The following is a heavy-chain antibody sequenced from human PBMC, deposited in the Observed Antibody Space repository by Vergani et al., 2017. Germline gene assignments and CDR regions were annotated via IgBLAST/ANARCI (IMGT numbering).Heavy chain of an antibody. CDR2: IKQDGSEK. Sequence: EVQLVESGGGLVQPGGSLRLSCAASGFTFSSYWMSWVRQAPGKGLEWVANIKQDGSEKYYVDSVKGRFTISRDNAKNSLYLQMNSLRAEDTAVYYCAGAGSGWFYAGALDYWGQGTLVTVSS. CDR1: GFTFSSYW. V-gene: IGHV3-7*03. D-gene: IGHD6-19*01. J-gene: IGHJ4*02. CDR3: AGAGSGWFYAGALDY.